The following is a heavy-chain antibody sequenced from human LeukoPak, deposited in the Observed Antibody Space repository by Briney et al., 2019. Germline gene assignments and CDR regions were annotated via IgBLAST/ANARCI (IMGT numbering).Heavy chain of an antibody. J-gene: IGHJ4*02. D-gene: IGHD1-14*01. Sequence: PSETLSLTCTVSGGSISSYYWSWIRQSPGKGLEWIGYISYSGSTSYNPSLKGRVTMSVDTSKNQLSLKVNSVTAADTAVYYCARGEPVDYWGQGTLVTVSS. CDR2: ISYSGST. CDR1: GGSISSYY. V-gene: IGHV4-59*01. CDR3: ARGEPVDY.